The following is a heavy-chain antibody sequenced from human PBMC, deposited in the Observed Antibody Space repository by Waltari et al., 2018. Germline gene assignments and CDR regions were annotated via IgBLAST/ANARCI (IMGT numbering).Heavy chain of an antibody. CDR2: IYPGDSDT. CDR1: GYGFDGYW. J-gene: IGHJ5*02. V-gene: IGHV5-51*01. CDR3: ARRFMTGEGLTLNWLDP. D-gene: IGHD3-16*01. Sequence: VQLVQSGAEVKKPGESLRISCRDSGYGFDGYWMAWVRQRPGKGLEWMGHIYPGDSDTRYNPSFQGQVTISADKSVTTVYLQWSSLKTSDSGIYYCARRFMTGEGLTLNWLDPWGQGTLVTVSS.